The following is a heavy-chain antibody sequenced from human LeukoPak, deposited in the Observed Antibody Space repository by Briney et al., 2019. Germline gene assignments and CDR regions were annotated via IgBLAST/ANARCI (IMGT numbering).Heavy chain of an antibody. V-gene: IGHV1-18*01. Sequence: ASVKVSCKPSGYTFTSYGISWVRQAPGHALETMGWISAYNGNTNYAQKLQGRVTMTTDTSTATAYMELRSLRSDDTAVYYCARDRVYDSSGSPRPFDYWGQGTLVTVSS. CDR2: ISAYNGNT. D-gene: IGHD3-22*01. J-gene: IGHJ4*02. CDR1: GYTFTSYG. CDR3: ARDRVYDSSGSPRPFDY.